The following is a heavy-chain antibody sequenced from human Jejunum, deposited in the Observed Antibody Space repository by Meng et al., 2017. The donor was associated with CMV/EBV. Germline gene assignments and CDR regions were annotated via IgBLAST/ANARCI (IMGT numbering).Heavy chain of an antibody. V-gene: IGHV3-33*01. Sequence: SGFPLNSSGIRWVRQFPGKGLEWVAVLWYDGSKRYFADSVPGRFSISRDDSKNTVYLQMNSLRAEDTAVYYCARDNDGSSHYSQFDYWGQGTLVTAPQ. CDR3: ARDNDGSSHYSQFDY. CDR1: GFPLNSSG. J-gene: IGHJ4*02. D-gene: IGHD3-22*01. CDR2: LWYDGSKR.